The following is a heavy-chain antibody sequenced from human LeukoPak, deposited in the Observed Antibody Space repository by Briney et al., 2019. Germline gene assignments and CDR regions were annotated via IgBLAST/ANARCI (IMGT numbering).Heavy chain of an antibody. CDR1: GGSISCGGYY. V-gene: IGHV4-31*03. CDR2: SYYSGST. J-gene: IGHJ4*02. Sequence: PSETLSLTCTVSGGSISCGGYYWSWSRQHPGKGLEWIGCSYYSGSTYYSPSLQSRVTISVDTSKNQFSLRLSSVTAADTAVYYCGRGGVREYFDYWGEGTLVTVSS. D-gene: IGHD3-10*01. CDR3: GRGGVREYFDY.